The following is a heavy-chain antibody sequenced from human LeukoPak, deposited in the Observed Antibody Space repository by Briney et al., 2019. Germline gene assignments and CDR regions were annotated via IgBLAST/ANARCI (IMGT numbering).Heavy chain of an antibody. V-gene: IGHV4-39*01. CDR1: GGSISSSSYY. J-gene: IGHJ4*02. CDR2: IYYSGNT. Sequence: SETLSLTCTVSGGSISSSSYYWGWIRQPPGKGLEWIGSIYYSGNTYYNPSLKSRVTMSADTSKNQFSLRLSSVTAADTAVYYCARGRFLEWLFSFDYWGQGTLVTVSS. CDR3: ARGRFLEWLFSFDY. D-gene: IGHD3-3*01.